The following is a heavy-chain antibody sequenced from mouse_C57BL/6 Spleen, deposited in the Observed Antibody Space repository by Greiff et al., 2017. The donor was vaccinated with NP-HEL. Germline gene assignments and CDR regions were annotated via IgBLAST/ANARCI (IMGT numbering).Heavy chain of an antibody. J-gene: IGHJ1*03. CDR1: GYSITSGYY. V-gene: IGHV3-6*01. CDR3: AREIYYYGSSFWYFDV. Sequence: VQLQQSGPGLVKPSQSLSLTCSVTGYSITSGYYWNWIRQFPGNKLEWMGYISYDGSNNYNPSLKNRISITRDTSKNQFFLKLNSVTTEDTATYYCAREIYYYGSSFWYFDVWGTGTTVTVSS. CDR2: ISYDGSN. D-gene: IGHD1-1*01.